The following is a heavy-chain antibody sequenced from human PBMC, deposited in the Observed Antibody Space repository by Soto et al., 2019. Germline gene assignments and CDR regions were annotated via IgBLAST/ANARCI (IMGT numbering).Heavy chain of an antibody. D-gene: IGHD4-17*01. J-gene: IGHJ4*02. CDR2: IYYSGST. CDR3: ARDPLGTTVTVDY. Sequence: SETLSLTCTVSGGSISSGGYYWSWIRQHPGKGLEWIGYIYYSGSTYYNPSLKSRVTISVDTSKNQFSLKLSSVTAADTAVYYCARDPLGTTVTVDYWGQGTLVTVS. CDR1: GGSISSGGYY. V-gene: IGHV4-31*03.